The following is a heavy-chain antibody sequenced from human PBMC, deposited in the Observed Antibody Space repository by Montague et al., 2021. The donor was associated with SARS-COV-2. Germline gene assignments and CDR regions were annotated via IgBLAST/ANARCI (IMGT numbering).Heavy chain of an antibody. J-gene: IGHJ4*02. CDR3: AGKVLTVPADY. D-gene: IGHD4-11*01. CDR1: GVSITSTNW. CDR2: ISDGGIA. V-gene: IGHV4-4*02. Sequence: SETLSLTCAVAGVSITSTNWWSLVRQPPGKGLEWIGEISDGGIATYNPSLKSRATISMDRSRHLFSLKLSSVTAAGTAIYYCAGKVLTVPADYWGQGTLVTVS.